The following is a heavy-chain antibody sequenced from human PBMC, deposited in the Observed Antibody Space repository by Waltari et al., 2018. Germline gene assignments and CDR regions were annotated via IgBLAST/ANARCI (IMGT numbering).Heavy chain of an antibody. CDR2: ISGSGGST. V-gene: IGHV3-23*04. CDR1: GFTFSSYA. J-gene: IGHJ3*02. Sequence: EVQLVESGGGLVQPGGSLRLSCAASGFTFSSYAMSWVRQAPGKGLEWVSAISGSGGSTYYADSVKGRFTISRDNSKNTLYLQMNSLRAEDTAGYYCSHSSGYSNAFDIWGQGTMVTVSS. CDR3: SHSSGYSNAFDI. D-gene: IGHD3-22*01.